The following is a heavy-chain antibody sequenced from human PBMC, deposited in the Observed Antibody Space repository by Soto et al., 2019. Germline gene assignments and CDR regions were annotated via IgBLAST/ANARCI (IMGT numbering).Heavy chain of an antibody. Sequence: QVQLQQWGAGLLKPSETLSLTCAVYGGSFSYYYWTWIRQPPGKGLEWIGEINNSGSTKYNPSLKSRVTISVDKSKNQFSLNLSSVTAADAAVYYCARGDDFWSGYPFDFWSQGTLVTVSP. CDR3: ARGDDFWSGYPFDF. V-gene: IGHV4-34*01. D-gene: IGHD3-3*01. J-gene: IGHJ4*02. CDR1: GGSFSYYY. CDR2: INNSGST.